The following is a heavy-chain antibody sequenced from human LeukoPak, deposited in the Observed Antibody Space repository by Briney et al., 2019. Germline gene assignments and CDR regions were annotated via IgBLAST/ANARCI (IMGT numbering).Heavy chain of an antibody. D-gene: IGHD2-21*02. V-gene: IGHV1-18*01. Sequence: GASVTVSCKASGYTFNSYGISWVRQAPGQGLEWMGWVSAYNGNTNYAQKLQGRVTMTTDTSTSTAYMELRSLRSDDTAVYYCARDQWLAYCGGDCYSSSDYWGQGTLVTVYS. CDR1: GYTFNSYG. CDR2: VSAYNGNT. CDR3: ARDQWLAYCGGDCYSSSDY. J-gene: IGHJ4*02.